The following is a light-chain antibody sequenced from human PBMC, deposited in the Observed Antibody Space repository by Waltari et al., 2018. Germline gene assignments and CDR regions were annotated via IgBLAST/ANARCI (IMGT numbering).Light chain of an antibody. CDR2: GAS. CDR3: QQYSSSPQT. J-gene: IGKJ1*01. CDR1: QSVSSN. Sequence: EIVMTQSPATLSVSPGERATLPCRASQSVSSNLAWYQQKPGQAPRLLIYGASTRATGIPARFSGSGSGTEFTLTISSLQSEDFAMYYCQQYSSSPQTFGQGTKVEIK. V-gene: IGKV3-15*01.